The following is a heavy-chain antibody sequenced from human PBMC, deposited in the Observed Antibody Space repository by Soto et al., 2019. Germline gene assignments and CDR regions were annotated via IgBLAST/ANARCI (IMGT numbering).Heavy chain of an antibody. D-gene: IGHD6-13*01. Sequence: TVITNYMSWFRQAPGKGLEWVSFIYNNGITYYADSVKGRFTISRDNSKNTLYLQMNSLRAEDTAVYYCARGAWQQLAFDYWGQGTLVTSPQ. V-gene: IGHV3-53*01. CDR1: TVITNY. CDR3: ARGAWQQLAFDY. J-gene: IGHJ4*02. CDR2: IYNNGIT.